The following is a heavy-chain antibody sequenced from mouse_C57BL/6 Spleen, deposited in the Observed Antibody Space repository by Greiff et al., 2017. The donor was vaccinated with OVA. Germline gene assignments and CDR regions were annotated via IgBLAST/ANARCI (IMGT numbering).Heavy chain of an antibody. CDR3: ARGGSSGYDY. CDR2: INPNNGGT. J-gene: IGHJ2*01. V-gene: IGHV1-18*01. Sequence: VQLQQSGPELVKPGASVKIPCKASGYTFTDYNMDWVKQSHGKSLEWIGDINPNNGGTIYNQKFKGKATLTVDKSSSTAYMELRSLTSEDTAVYYCARGGSSGYDYWGQGTTLTVSS. D-gene: IGHD3-2*02. CDR1: GYTFTDYN.